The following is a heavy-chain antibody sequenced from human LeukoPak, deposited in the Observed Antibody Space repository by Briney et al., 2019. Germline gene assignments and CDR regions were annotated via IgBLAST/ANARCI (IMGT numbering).Heavy chain of an antibody. D-gene: IGHD2-15*01. J-gene: IGHJ4*02. CDR2: MGTSSSCI. CDR3: AGDSRHCSGGSCNGGFDS. Sequence: TGGSLRLSCVASGFTFSGFEMNWVCQGPGKGLGCVSLMGTSSSCIYYADSVKGGFTLSRDNAKTSLYLQMNSLRAEDTAVYYCAGDSRHCSGGSCNGGFDSWGQGTLVTVSS. V-gene: IGHV3-48*03. CDR1: GFTFSGFE.